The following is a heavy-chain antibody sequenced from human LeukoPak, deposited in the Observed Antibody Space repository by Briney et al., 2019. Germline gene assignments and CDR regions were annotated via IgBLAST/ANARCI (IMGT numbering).Heavy chain of an antibody. Sequence: SQTLSLTCTISGDSVSSNSAAWNWIRQSPSRGLEWLGRTYYRSKWYNDYAVSVKSRITFNPDTSKNQFSLKLSSVTAADTAVYYCARVTTPRDIVVVPAAMSEIKYSYGNFDYWGQGTLVTVSS. CDR1: GDSVSSNSAA. CDR3: ARVTTPRDIVVVPAAMSEIKYSYGNFDY. D-gene: IGHD2-2*01. CDR2: TYYRSKWYN. V-gene: IGHV6-1*01. J-gene: IGHJ4*02.